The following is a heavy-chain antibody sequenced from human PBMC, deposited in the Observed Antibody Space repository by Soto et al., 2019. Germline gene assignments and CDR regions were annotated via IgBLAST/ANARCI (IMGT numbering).Heavy chain of an antibody. D-gene: IGHD4-17*01. CDR1: GGSISSSSDH. J-gene: IGHJ4*02. V-gene: IGHV4-39*01. CDR2: IYYSGST. Sequence: SEPLSLTCTDSGGSISSSSDHWGWIRQPPGKGLEWIGSIYYSGSTYYNPSLKSRVTISVDTSKNQFSLKLSSVTAADTAVYYCARHPRFGYGDYYFDYWRQGTLVTVSS. CDR3: ARHPRFGYGDYYFDY.